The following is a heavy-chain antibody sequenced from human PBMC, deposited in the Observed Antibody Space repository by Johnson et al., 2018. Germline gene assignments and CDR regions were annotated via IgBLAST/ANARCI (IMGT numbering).Heavy chain of an antibody. CDR1: GFTFSSYW. CDR3: AREGAYSSSWYDAFDI. CDR2: INQDGSEK. J-gene: IGHJ3*02. Sequence: EVQLVESGGGLVQPGGSLRLSCAASGFTFSSYWMSWVRQAPGKGLEWVANINQDGSEKYYVDSVKGRFTISRDNAKNSLYLQMNSLRAEDTAVYYCAREGAYSSSWYDAFDIWGQGTMVTVSS. V-gene: IGHV3-7*01. D-gene: IGHD6-13*01.